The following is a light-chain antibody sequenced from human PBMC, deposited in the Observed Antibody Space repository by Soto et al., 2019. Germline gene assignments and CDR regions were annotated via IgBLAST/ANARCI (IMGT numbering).Light chain of an antibody. CDR1: SSDVGGYNY. CDR2: EVS. J-gene: IGLJ2*01. V-gene: IGLV2-8*01. CDR3: SSYAGSNNHVV. Sequence: QSALTQPPSASGSPGQSVTISCTGTSSDVGGYNYVSWYQQHPGKAPKLMIYEVSKRPSGVPDRFSGSKSGNTASLTVSGLQAEDEADYYCSSYAGSNNHVVFGGVTKFTVL.